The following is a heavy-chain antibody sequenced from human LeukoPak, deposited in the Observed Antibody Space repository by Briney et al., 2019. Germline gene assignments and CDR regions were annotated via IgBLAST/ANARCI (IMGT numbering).Heavy chain of an antibody. V-gene: IGHV3-30-3*01. CDR3: ARGPLSYYYGMDV. CDR2: ISYDGSNK. Sequence: GGSLRLSCAASGFTFSSYAMHWVRQAPGKGLEWVAVISYDGSNKYYADSVKGRFTISRDNSKNTLYLQMNSLRAEDTAVYYCARGPLSYYYGMDVWGQGTTVTVSS. J-gene: IGHJ6*02. CDR1: GFTFSSYA.